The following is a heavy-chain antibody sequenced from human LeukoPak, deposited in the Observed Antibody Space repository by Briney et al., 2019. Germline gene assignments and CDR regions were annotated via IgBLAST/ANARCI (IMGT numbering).Heavy chain of an antibody. J-gene: IGHJ4*02. CDR3: AREDSSGWYYFDY. V-gene: IGHV3-30*04. CDR1: GFTFSSYA. D-gene: IGHD6-19*01. Sequence: GGSLRLSCAASGFTFSSYAMHWVRQAPGEGLEWVAVISYDGSNKYHADSVKGRFTISRDNSKNTLYLQMNSLRAEDTAVYYCAREDSSGWYYFDYWGQGTLVTVSS. CDR2: ISYDGSNK.